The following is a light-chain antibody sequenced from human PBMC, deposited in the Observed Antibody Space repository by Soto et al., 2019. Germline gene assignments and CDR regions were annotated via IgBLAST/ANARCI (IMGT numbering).Light chain of an antibody. CDR1: QSVSSNF. CDR3: QQYGSSSWT. CDR2: GAS. J-gene: IGKJ1*01. V-gene: IGKV3-20*01. Sequence: EIVGTQSPGTLSFSPGERATLSCRASQSVSSNFLAWYQQKSGQAPRLLIHGASSRATGIPHRFSGSGSGTDFTLTISRLEPEDFAVYYCQQYGSSSWTFGQGNKVEIK.